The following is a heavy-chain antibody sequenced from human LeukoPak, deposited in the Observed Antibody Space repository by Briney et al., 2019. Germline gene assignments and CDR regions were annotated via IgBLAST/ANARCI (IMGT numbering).Heavy chain of an antibody. CDR2: INPNSGGT. D-gene: IGHD3/OR15-3a*01. J-gene: IGHJ3*01. CDR1: GYTFTGYY. CDR3: ARRGLVAGIYDLVYGFDL. Sequence: GASVKVSCKASGYTFTGYYMRWVRQAPGQGLEWMGWINPNSGGTNYAQKFQGRVTMTRDMSTSTVYMELSSLRSEDTAVYYCARRGLVAGIYDLVYGFDLWGQGTMVTVSS. V-gene: IGHV1-2*02.